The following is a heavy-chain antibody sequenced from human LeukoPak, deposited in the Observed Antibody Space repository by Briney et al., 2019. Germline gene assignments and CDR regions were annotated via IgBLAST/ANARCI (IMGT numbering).Heavy chain of an antibody. V-gene: IGHV4-30-4*01. Sequence: SQILSLTCTVSGGSISSGDYYWRWVRQPPGKGLEWIGYIYYSGSTYYNPSLKSRLTISVDTSKNQFSLKLSSVTAADTAVYYCARDLSGSARRFDRWGQGTLVTVSS. CDR2: IYYSGST. CDR3: ARDLSGSARRFDR. J-gene: IGHJ5*02. D-gene: IGHD3-10*01. CDR1: GGSISSGDYY.